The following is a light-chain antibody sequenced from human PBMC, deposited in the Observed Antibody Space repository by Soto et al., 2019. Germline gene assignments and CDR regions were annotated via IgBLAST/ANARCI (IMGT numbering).Light chain of an antibody. Sequence: DALMTQSPLSLPVTLGHRAPFSGSLVQSLVGGDGVTYLNWFHQRPGQSPRRLIYKVSKRDSGVPDRFSGSGSGSDFTLKISRVEAEDVGVYYCVQGTHWPYSSGQGTKVDIK. CDR1: QSLVGGDGVTY. CDR2: KVS. V-gene: IGKV2-30*01. J-gene: IGKJ2*03. CDR3: VQGTHWPYS.